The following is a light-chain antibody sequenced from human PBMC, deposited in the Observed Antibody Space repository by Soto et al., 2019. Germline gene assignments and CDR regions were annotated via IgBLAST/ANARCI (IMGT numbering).Light chain of an antibody. CDR1: QSVLLSSNNRNY. Sequence: DIVMTQSPDSLAVSLGERATINCKSSQSVLLSSNNRNYLTWYQQRPGQPPKLLIYWASTRESGVPDRFSGSESGTDFTLTTSSLQAEDVAVYDCQQYYGAPWTFGQGTKVEIK. CDR3: QQYYGAPWT. J-gene: IGKJ1*01. V-gene: IGKV4-1*01. CDR2: WAS.